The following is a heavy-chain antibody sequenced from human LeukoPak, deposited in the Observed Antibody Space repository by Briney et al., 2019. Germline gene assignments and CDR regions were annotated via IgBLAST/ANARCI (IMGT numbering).Heavy chain of an antibody. CDR2: IIPIFGTA. V-gene: IGHV1-69*13. CDR3: ARIGRGYFDY. Sequence: ASVKVSCKASGGTFSSYAISWVRQAPGQGLEWMGGIIPIFGTANYAQKFQGRVTITADESTSTAYMELSSLRSEDMAVYYCARIGRGYFDYWGQGTLVTVSS. CDR1: GGTFSSYA. J-gene: IGHJ4*02.